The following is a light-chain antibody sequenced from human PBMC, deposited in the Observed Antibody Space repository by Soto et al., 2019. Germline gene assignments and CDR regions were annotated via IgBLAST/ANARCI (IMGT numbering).Light chain of an antibody. J-gene: IGKJ1*01. CDR2: GAS. CDR3: QQYNNWPTWT. CDR1: QSVGSN. V-gene: IGKV3-15*01. Sequence: EIVMTQSPATPSVSPGERVTLSCRARQSVGSNLAWYQQKPGQAPRLLIYGASTRATGIPARFSGSGSETEFTLTISSLQAEDSAVYFCQQYNNWPTWTFGQGTKVDIK.